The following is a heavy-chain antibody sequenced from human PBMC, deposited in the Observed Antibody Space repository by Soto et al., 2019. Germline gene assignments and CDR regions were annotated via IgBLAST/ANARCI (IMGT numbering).Heavy chain of an antibody. CDR3: ARGLDGNPKRGYYFDY. Sequence: GESLKISCKASGYTFTGYYMHWVRQAPGQGLEWMGWINPNSGGTNYAQKFQGWVTMTRDTSISTAYMELSRLRSDDTAVYYCARGLDGNPKRGYYFDYWGQGTLVTVSS. D-gene: IGHD3-16*01. CDR2: INPNSGGT. V-gene: IGHV1-2*04. CDR1: GYTFTGYY. J-gene: IGHJ4*02.